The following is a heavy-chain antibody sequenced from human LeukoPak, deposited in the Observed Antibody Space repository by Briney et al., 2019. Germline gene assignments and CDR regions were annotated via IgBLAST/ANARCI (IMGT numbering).Heavy chain of an antibody. J-gene: IGHJ5*02. CDR3: ARKGLLGSGKPWFDP. CDR1: GYTFTSYD. D-gene: IGHD2-15*01. V-gene: IGHV1-8*01. Sequence: ASVKVSCKASGYTFTSYDINWVRQASGQGLEWMGWMNPNSGNTASAQKFQGRVTMTTNTSISTAYMELAGLRSEDTAMYFCARKGLLGSGKPWFDPWGQGTLVTVSS. CDR2: MNPNSGNT.